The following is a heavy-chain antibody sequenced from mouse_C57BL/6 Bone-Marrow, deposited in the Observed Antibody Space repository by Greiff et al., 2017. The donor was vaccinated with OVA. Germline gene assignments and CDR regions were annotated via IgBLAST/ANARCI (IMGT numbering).Heavy chain of an antibody. Sequence: QVQLQQPGAELVKPGASVKLSCKASGYTFTSYWMQWVKQRPGQGLEWIGEIDPSDSYTNYNQKFKGKATLTVDTSSSTAYMQLSSLTAEDSAVSYCARTYYSNDGFAYWGQGTLVTVSA. CDR3: ARTYYSNDGFAY. D-gene: IGHD2-5*01. CDR2: IDPSDSYT. J-gene: IGHJ3*01. CDR1: GYTFTSYW. V-gene: IGHV1-50*01.